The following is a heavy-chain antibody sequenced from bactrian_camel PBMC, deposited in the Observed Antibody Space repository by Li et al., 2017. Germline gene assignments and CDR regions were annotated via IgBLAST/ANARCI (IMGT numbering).Heavy chain of an antibody. D-gene: IGHD4*01. CDR2: IYILDNST. J-gene: IGHJ6*01. V-gene: IGHV3S68*01. CDR3: AARPTNTRDCVAGGRVEFGY. CDR1: GYGGPC. Sequence: HVQLVESGGGSVQDGGSLKLSCAVSGYGGPCRGWFRQAPGKERETVAIIYILDNSTYYADSVKGRFTIAKDNAKNTLYLQMNNLQPEDTAVYLCAARPTNTRDCVAGGRVEFGYWGQGTQVTVS.